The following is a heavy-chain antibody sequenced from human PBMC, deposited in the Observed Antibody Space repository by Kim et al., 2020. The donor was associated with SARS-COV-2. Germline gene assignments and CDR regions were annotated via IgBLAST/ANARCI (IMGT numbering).Heavy chain of an antibody. V-gene: IGHV3-73*01. CDR1: GFTFSGSA. D-gene: IGHD2-2*01. Sequence: GGSLRLSCAASGFTFSGSAMHWVRQASGKGLEWVGRIRSKANSYATAYAASVKGRFTISRDDSKNTAYLQMNSLKTEDTAVYYCTRHRERGEFCSSTSCPSDYWGQGTLVTVSS. CDR3: TRHRERGEFCSSTSCPSDY. J-gene: IGHJ4*02. CDR2: IRSKANSYAT.